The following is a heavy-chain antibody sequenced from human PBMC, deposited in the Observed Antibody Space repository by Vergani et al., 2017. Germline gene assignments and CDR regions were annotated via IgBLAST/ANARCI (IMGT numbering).Heavy chain of an antibody. CDR3: ARQDGASLYYFDF. CDR2: INSDT. J-gene: IGHJ4*02. V-gene: IGHV5-51*01. CDR1: GYNFTNYW. Sequence: EVQLVQSGAEVKKPGESLKISCKGSGYNFTNYWIGLVRQMPGKGREWMGIINSDTRYSPSFQGQVTISVDMSISTAYLQWSSLKASDTAMYYCARQDGASLYYFDFWGQGTLVTVSS. D-gene: IGHD4-17*01.